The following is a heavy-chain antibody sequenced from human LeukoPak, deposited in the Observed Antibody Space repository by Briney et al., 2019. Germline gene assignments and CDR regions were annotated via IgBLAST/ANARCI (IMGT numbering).Heavy chain of an antibody. D-gene: IGHD3-3*01. Sequence: GRSLRLSCAASGFTFSSYAMHWVRQAPGKGLEWVAVISYDGSNKYYADSVKGRFTICRDNSKNTLYLQMNSLRAEDTAVYYCARDHIEYYDSPDDAFDIWGQGTMVTVSS. V-gene: IGHV3-30*04. CDR3: ARDHIEYYDSPDDAFDI. CDR2: ISYDGSNK. J-gene: IGHJ3*02. CDR1: GFTFSSYA.